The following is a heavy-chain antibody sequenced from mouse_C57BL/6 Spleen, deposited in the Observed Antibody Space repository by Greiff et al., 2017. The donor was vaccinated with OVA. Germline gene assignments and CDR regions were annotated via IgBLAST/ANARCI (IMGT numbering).Heavy chain of an antibody. J-gene: IGHJ2*01. D-gene: IGHD2-1*01. CDR1: GYTFTSYW. CDR3: ARARNGNPVDY. V-gene: IGHV1-64*01. Sequence: QVQLQQPGAELVKPGASVKLSCKASGYTFTSYWMHWVKPRPGHGLEWIGMIHPTSGRTTYNEKFKSKAPLPVDKSSSTAYMQLSSLTSEDSAVYYWARARNGNPVDYWGQGTTLTVSS. CDR2: IHPTSGRT.